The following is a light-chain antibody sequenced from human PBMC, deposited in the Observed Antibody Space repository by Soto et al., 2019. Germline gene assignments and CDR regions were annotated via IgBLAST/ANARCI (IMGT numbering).Light chain of an antibody. CDR2: GNS. V-gene: IGLV1-40*01. J-gene: IGLJ2*01. CDR3: QSYDSGLSGSV. CDR1: SSNIGAGYQ. Sequence: QSVLTQPPSVSGAPGQRVTISCTGSSSNIGAGYQVHWYQQLPGTAPKLLIYGNSNRPSGVPDRFSASKSGTSASLAITGLQAEDEADYYCQSYDSGLSGSVFGGGTKLTVL.